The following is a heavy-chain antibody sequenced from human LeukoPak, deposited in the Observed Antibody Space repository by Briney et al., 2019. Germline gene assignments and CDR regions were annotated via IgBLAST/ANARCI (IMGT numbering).Heavy chain of an antibody. J-gene: IGHJ3*02. D-gene: IGHD2-15*01. CDR3: ARELKGWLPRPDAFDI. V-gene: IGHV3-11*01. CDR1: GFTFSDYY. CDR2: ISSSGSTI. Sequence: PGGSLRLSCAASGFTFSDYYMSWIRQAPGKGLEWVSYISSSGSTIYYADSVKGRFTISRDNAKNSLYLQMNSLRAEDTAVYYCARELKGWLPRPDAFDIWGQGTMVTVSS.